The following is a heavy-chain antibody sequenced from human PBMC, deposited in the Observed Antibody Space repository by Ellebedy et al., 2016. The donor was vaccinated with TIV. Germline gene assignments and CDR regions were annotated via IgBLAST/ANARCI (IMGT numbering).Heavy chain of an antibody. D-gene: IGHD3-10*01. J-gene: IGHJ1*01. CDR3: AKAQYGSGSYHAIQH. V-gene: IGHV3-9*01. CDR2: ISWDSNYI. Sequence: GGSLRLSCAASGFTFDDFAMHWVRQAPGKGLEWVSGISWDSNYIGYADSVKGRFTISRDNAKNSRYLQMNSLRAEDTALYYCAKAQYGSGSYHAIQHWGQGTLVTVSS. CDR1: GFTFDDFA.